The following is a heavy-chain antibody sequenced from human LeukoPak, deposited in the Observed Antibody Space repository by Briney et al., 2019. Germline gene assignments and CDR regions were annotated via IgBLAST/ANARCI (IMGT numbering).Heavy chain of an antibody. Sequence: SVKVSCKASGGTYSSYAISWVRQAPGQGLEWMGGIIPIFGTANYAQKFQGRVTITTDESTSTAYMELSSLSSEDTAVYYCAREGRFEALDYWGQGTLVTVSS. J-gene: IGHJ4*02. D-gene: IGHD3-3*01. CDR3: AREGRFEALDY. CDR2: IIPIFGTA. V-gene: IGHV1-69*05. CDR1: GGTYSSYA.